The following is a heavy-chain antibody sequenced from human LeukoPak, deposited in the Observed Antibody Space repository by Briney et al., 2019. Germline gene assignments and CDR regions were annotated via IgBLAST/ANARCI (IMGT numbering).Heavy chain of an antibody. V-gene: IGHV4-31*03. CDR3: ASSHGKRVGYYYDSSGYSKYYGMDV. CDR2: IYYSGST. Sequence: SETLSLTCTVSGGSISSGGYYWSWIRQHPGKGLEWIGYIYYSGSTYYNPSLKSRVTISVDTSKNQFSLKLSSVTAADTAVYYCASSHGKRVGYYYDSSGYSKYYGMDVWGQGTTVTVSS. D-gene: IGHD3-22*01. J-gene: IGHJ6*02. CDR1: GGSISSGGYY.